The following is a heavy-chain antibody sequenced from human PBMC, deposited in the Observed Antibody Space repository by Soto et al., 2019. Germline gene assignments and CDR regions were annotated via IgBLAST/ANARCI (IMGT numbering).Heavy chain of an antibody. CDR2: ISSSSSYI. V-gene: IGHV3-21*04. D-gene: IGHD1-26*01. Sequence: GGSLRLSCAASGFTFSSYSMNWVRQAPGKGLEWVSSISSSSSYIYYADSVKGRFTISRDNAKNSLYLQMNSLRAEDTAFYYCARGVSAGVDYWGQGTLVTVSS. J-gene: IGHJ4*02. CDR3: ARGVSAGVDY. CDR1: GFTFSSYS.